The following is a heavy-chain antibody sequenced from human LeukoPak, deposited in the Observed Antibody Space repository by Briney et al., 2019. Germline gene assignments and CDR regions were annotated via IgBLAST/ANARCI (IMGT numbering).Heavy chain of an antibody. V-gene: IGHV3-7*01. CDR1: GFTFSSYW. D-gene: IGHD3-10*01. Sequence: GGSLRLSCAASGFTFSSYWMSWVRQAPGKGLEWVANIKQDGSEKYYVDSVKGRFTISRDNAKNSLYLQMNSLRAEDTAVYYCARDSLFRGVNYYYMDVWGKGTTVTISS. CDR2: IKQDGSEK. CDR3: ARDSLFRGVNYYYMDV. J-gene: IGHJ6*03.